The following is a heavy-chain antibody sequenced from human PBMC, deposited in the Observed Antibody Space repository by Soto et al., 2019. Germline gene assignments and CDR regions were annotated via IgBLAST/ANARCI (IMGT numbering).Heavy chain of an antibody. V-gene: IGHV3-33*01. CDR3: ARDYRPYSSSRNWFDP. CDR2: IWYDGSNK. D-gene: IGHD6-13*01. J-gene: IGHJ5*02. CDR1: GFTFSSYG. Sequence: GGSLRLSCAASGFTFSSYGMHWVRQAPGKGLEWVAVIWYDGSNKYYADSVKGRFTISRDNSKNTLYLQMNSLRAEDTAVYYCARDYRPYSSSRNWFDPWGQGTLVTVSS.